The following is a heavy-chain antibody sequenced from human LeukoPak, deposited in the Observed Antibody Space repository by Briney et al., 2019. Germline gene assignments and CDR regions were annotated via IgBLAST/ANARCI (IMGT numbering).Heavy chain of an antibody. CDR1: GFTFSSYA. Sequence: GGSLRLSCAASGFTFSSYAMHWVRQAPGKGLEWVAVISYDGSNKYYADSVKGRFTISRDNSKNTLYLQMNSLRAEDTAVYYCARDTPRACSSTSCYGVWGQGTTVTVSS. CDR2: ISYDGSNK. J-gene: IGHJ6*02. CDR3: ARDTPRACSSTSCYGV. V-gene: IGHV3-30*14. D-gene: IGHD2-2*01.